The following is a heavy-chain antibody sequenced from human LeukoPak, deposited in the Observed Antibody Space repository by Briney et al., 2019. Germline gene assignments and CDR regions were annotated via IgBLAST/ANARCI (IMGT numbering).Heavy chain of an antibody. D-gene: IGHD6-13*01. CDR3: ARVWGLAVAGGEIEY. Sequence: GGSLRLSCAASGFTFSSYSMNWVRQAPGKGLEWVSYISSSGTTIYYADSVKGRFTISRDNAKNSLYLQMNSPRDEDTAVYYCARVWGLAVAGGEIEYWGQGTLVTVSS. CDR2: ISSSGTTI. J-gene: IGHJ4*02. CDR1: GFTFSSYS. V-gene: IGHV3-48*02.